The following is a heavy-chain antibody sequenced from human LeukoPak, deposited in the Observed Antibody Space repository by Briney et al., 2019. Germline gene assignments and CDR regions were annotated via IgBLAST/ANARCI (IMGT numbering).Heavy chain of an antibody. CDR1: GGSISSYY. CDR3: ACTGTGDGYYPWDGLDY. J-gene: IGHJ4*02. V-gene: IGHV4-4*07. D-gene: IGHD3-3*01. Sequence: SETLSLTCTVSGGSISSYYWSWIRQPAGKGLEWIGRIYTSGSTNYNPSLKSRVTVSVDTSKNQFSLKLSSVTAADTAVYYCACTGTGDGYYPWDGLDYWGQGTLVTVSS. CDR2: IYTSGST.